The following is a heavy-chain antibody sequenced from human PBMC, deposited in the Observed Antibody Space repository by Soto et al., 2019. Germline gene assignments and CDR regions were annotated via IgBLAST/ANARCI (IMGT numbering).Heavy chain of an antibody. V-gene: IGHV4-30-4*01. CDR2: IYNGGST. J-gene: IGHJ4*02. Sequence: SWSPSLGCTVCGDCVRSVGVDGAWLRLPPGKGLEWIGYIYNGGSTYYRPSLESRMHMSLDATRNHYSLRLTSVTAADTAVYFCARAPVGLDTISYLDYWRQGKLVPVTS. CDR3: ARAPVGLDTISYLDY. D-gene: IGHD1-1*01. CDR1: GDCVRSVGVD.